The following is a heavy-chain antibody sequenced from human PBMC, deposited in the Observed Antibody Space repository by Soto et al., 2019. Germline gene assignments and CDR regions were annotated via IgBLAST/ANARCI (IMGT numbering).Heavy chain of an antibody. CDR1: GFTFDDYA. CDR3: AKDIGGRVYDILTGYYKGAGMDV. V-gene: IGHV3-9*01. J-gene: IGHJ6*02. D-gene: IGHD3-9*01. CDR2: ISWNSGSI. Sequence: GGSLRLSCAASGFTFDDYAMHWVRQAPGKGLEWVSGISWNSGSIGYADSVKGRFTISRDNAKNSLYLQMNSLRAEDTALYYCAKDIGGRVYDILTGYYKGAGMDVWGQGTTVTVSS.